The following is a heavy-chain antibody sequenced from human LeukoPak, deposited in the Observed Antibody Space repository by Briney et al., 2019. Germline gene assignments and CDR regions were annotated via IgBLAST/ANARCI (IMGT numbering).Heavy chain of an antibody. CDR2: INHSGGT. Sequence: SETLSLTCAVYDGSFNVYYWTWIRQSPAKGLEWIGEINHSGGTMYNPSLKSRVTMSVDTSKSQFSLKLTYVTAADTAVYYCTRRAYTYDSYFFDHWGLGTLVTVSS. D-gene: IGHD5-18*01. J-gene: IGHJ4*02. CDR1: DGSFNVYY. CDR3: TRRAYTYDSYFFDH. V-gene: IGHV4-34*01.